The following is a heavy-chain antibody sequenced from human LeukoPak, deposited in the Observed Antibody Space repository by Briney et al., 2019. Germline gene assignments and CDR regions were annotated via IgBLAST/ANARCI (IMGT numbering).Heavy chain of an antibody. J-gene: IGHJ5*02. D-gene: IGHD4-17*01. CDR2: IIPILGIA. Sequence: ASVKVSCKASGGTFSSYAISWVRQAPGQGLEWMGRIIPILGIANYAQKFQGRVTITADKSTSTAYMELSRLKSDDTAVYYCARGVNDYGDYFWFDPWGQGTLVTVSS. V-gene: IGHV1-69*04. CDR1: GGTFSSYA. CDR3: ARGVNDYGDYFWFDP.